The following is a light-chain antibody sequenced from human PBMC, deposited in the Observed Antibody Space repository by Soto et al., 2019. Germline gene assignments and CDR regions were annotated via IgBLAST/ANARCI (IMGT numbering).Light chain of an antibody. CDR2: DVS. CDR3: SSYTSSSTLV. CDR1: SSDLGGYNY. J-gene: IGLJ3*02. Sequence: QSALTQPASVSGSPGQSITISCTGTSSDLGGYNYVSWYQQHPGKAPKLMIYDVSNRPSGVSNRFSGSKSGNTASLTISGLQAEDEADYYCSSYTSSSTLVFGGGTKLTV. V-gene: IGLV2-14*03.